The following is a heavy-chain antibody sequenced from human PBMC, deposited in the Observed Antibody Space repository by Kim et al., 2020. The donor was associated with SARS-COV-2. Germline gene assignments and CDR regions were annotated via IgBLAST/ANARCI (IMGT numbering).Heavy chain of an antibody. CDR2: IYPGDSDT. V-gene: IGHV5-51*01. J-gene: IGHJ4*02. CDR3: ARQAANYDILTGYPKYYFDY. Sequence: GESLKISRKGSGYSFTSYWIGWVRQMPGKGLEWMGIIYPGDSDTRYSPSFQGQVTISADKSISTAYLQWSSLKASDTAMYYCARQAANYDILTGYPKYYFDYWGQGTLVTVSS. D-gene: IGHD3-9*01. CDR1: GYSFTSYW.